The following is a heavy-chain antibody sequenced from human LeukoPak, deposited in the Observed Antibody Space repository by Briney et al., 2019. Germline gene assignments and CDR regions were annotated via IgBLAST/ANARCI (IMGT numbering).Heavy chain of an antibody. V-gene: IGHV3-48*03. CDR1: GFTFSSYE. CDR3: AREDDDYGSFDY. CDR2: ISSSGSTI. J-gene: IGHJ4*02. D-gene: IGHD4-17*01. Sequence: GGSLRLSCAASGFTFSSYEMNWVRQAPGKGLEWVSYISSSGSTIYYADSVKGRFTISRDNAKNSLYLQMNSLRAEDTAVYYCAREDDDYGSFDYWGQGTLVTVSS.